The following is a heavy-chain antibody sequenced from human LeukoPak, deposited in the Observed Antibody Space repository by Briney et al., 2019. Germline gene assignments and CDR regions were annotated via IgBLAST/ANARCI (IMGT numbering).Heavy chain of an antibody. CDR3: TRVGSSGSVDY. V-gene: IGHV3-11*06. Sequence: GVSLRLSCAASGFTFSDYYMSWIRQAPGRGLEWVSYNSSKTSDTNYVDSVKGRFTISRDNAKNSLYLHMNSPRAEDTAVYYCTRVGSSGSVDYWGQGTLVTVS. D-gene: IGHD1-1*01. CDR2: NSSKTSDT. J-gene: IGHJ4*02. CDR1: GFTFSDYY.